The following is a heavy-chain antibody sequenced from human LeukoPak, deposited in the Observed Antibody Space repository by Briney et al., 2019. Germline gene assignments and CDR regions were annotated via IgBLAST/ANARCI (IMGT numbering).Heavy chain of an antibody. J-gene: IGHJ4*02. Sequence: GGSLRLSCTSSGFTFSSYAMSWVRQVPGKGLEWVSVISGSGDNTYYADSVKGRFTISRDNSKNMLYLQMNSLRAEDTAVYYCAKWKYSNSGIDDYWGQGTLVTVSS. V-gene: IGHV3-23*01. CDR3: AKWKYSNSGIDDY. D-gene: IGHD6-6*01. CDR2: ISGSGDNT. CDR1: GFTFSSYA.